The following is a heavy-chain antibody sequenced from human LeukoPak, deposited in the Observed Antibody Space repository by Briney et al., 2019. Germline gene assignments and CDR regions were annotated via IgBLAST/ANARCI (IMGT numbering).Heavy chain of an antibody. V-gene: IGHV3-30*18. CDR3: AKDMSYGHKLRPTEFYYYGMDV. Sequence: GGSLRLSCAASGFTFSSYGMHWVRQAPGKGLEWVAVISYDGSNKYYADSVKGRFTISRDNSKNTLYLQMNSLRAEDTAVYYCAKDMSYGHKLRPTEFYYYGMDVWGQGTTVTVSS. CDR1: GFTFSSYG. J-gene: IGHJ6*02. CDR2: ISYDGSNK. D-gene: IGHD5-18*01.